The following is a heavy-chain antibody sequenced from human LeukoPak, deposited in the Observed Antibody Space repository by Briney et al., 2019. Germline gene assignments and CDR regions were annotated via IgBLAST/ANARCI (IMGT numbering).Heavy chain of an antibody. Sequence: PGRSLRLSRAGSGFTFSSYSMNWGRQAPGKGLEGGSAISTSSLYIYYADSVKGRFTISRDNAKKSRYLQMNSLRAEDTAVYYCARGGWYYFEYWGQGVLVTVSS. CDR3: ARGGWYYFEY. V-gene: IGHV3-21*01. CDR1: GFTFSSYS. J-gene: IGHJ4*02. CDR2: ISTSSLYI.